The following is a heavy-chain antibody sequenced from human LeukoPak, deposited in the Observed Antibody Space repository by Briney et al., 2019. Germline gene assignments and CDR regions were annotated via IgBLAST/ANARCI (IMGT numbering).Heavy chain of an antibody. CDR2: ISAYNGNT. V-gene: IGHV1-18*01. J-gene: IGHJ6*03. Sequence: GASVKVSCKASGYTFTSYGISWVRQAPGQGPEWMGWISAYNGNTNYAQKLQGRVTMTTDTSTSTAYMELRSLRSDDTAVYYRARASYRYNWNYDQFDYYYMDVWGKGTTVTVSS. CDR3: ARASYRYNWNYDQFDYYYMDV. D-gene: IGHD1-1*01. CDR1: GYTFTSYG.